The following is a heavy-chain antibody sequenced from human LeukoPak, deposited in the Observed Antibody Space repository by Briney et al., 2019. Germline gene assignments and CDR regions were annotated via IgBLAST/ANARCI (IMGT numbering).Heavy chain of an antibody. Sequence: GGSLRLSCEASGFTFSSYWMGWVRQAPGKGLEGVADINQDGSDKYYVDSVKGRFNISRDNAKTSVFLQMDSVRVEDTAMYYCARDADDHGDSFDYWGQGALVTVSS. J-gene: IGHJ4*02. CDR2: INQDGSDK. CDR1: GFTFSSYW. CDR3: ARDADDHGDSFDY. D-gene: IGHD4-17*01. V-gene: IGHV3-7*01.